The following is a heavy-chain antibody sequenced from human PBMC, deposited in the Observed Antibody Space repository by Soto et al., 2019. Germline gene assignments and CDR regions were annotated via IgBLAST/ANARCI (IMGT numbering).Heavy chain of an antibody. D-gene: IGHD3-3*01. J-gene: IGHJ4*02. CDR2: ISGSGGST. CDR3: ANMGYYDFWSGYSNTVDY. V-gene: IGHV3-23*01. CDR1: GFTFSSYA. Sequence: GGSLRLSCAASGFTFSSYAMSWVRQAPGKGLEWVSAISGSGGSTYYADSVKGRFTISRDNSKNTLYLQMNSLRAEDTAVYYCANMGYYDFWSGYSNTVDYWGQGTLVTVSS.